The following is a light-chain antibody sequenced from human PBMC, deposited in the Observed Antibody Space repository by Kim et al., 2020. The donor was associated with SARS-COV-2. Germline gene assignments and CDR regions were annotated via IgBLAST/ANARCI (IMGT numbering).Light chain of an antibody. V-gene: IGKV3-11*01. CDR1: HSVSSS. Sequence: PGERATLYCRASHSVSSSLVWNQQKPGQAPRPLIYDASNRATGVPARFSGSGSGTDFTLTISSLEPEDFAVYYCQHCDNWPPFGQGTKVDIK. J-gene: IGKJ1*01. CDR3: QHCDNWPP. CDR2: DAS.